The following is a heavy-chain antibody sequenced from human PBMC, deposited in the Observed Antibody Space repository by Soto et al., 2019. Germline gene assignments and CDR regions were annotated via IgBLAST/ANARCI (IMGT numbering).Heavy chain of an antibody. CDR2: IYYSGST. J-gene: IGHJ4*02. D-gene: IGHD5-18*01. Sequence: SETLSLTCTVSGGSISSYYCSWIRQPPGKGLEWIGYIYYSGSTNYNPSLKSRVTISVDTSKNQFSLKMSSVTAADTAVYYCARREYSYGSFDCWGQGALVTV. V-gene: IGHV4-59*08. CDR3: ARREYSYGSFDC. CDR1: GGSISSYY.